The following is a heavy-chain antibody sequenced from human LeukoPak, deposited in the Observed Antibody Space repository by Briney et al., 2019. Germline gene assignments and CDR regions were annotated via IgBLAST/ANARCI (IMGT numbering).Heavy chain of an antibody. D-gene: IGHD6-19*01. CDR1: GGTFSSYA. CDR3: ADSSSGWPSFDY. Sequence: GASVKVSCKASGGTFSSYAISWVRQAPGQGLEWMGGIIPIFGTANYAQKFQGRVTITADESTSTAYMELSSLRSEDTAVYYCADSSSGWPSFDYWGQGTLVTVSS. CDR2: IIPIFGTA. V-gene: IGHV1-69*13. J-gene: IGHJ4*02.